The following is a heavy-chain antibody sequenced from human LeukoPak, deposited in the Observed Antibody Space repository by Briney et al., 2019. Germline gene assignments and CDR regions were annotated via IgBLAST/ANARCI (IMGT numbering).Heavy chain of an antibody. J-gene: IGHJ4*02. Sequence: SDTLSLTCAVSGYSISSSNWWGWIRQPPGKGLEWIGYIYYSGSTYYNPSLKSRVTISVDTSKNQFSLKLSSVTAADTAVYYCARVRDRTLLDYWGQGTLVTVSS. CDR1: GYSISSSNW. D-gene: IGHD1-14*01. CDR2: IYYSGST. CDR3: ARVRDRTLLDY. V-gene: IGHV4-28*03.